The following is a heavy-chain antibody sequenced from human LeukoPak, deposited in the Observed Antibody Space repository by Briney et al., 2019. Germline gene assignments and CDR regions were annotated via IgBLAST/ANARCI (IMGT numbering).Heavy chain of an antibody. D-gene: IGHD6-13*01. Sequence: GGSLRLSCAASGFTFSGDSRNWVRQAPGKGLEWVSSISSSSYIYYADSVKGRFTISRDNAKNSLYLQMNSLRAEDTAVYYCARDLRSSSWYGINWFDPWGQGTLVTVSS. V-gene: IGHV3-21*01. CDR2: ISSSSYI. CDR3: ARDLRSSSWYGINWFDP. J-gene: IGHJ5*02. CDR1: GFTFSGDS.